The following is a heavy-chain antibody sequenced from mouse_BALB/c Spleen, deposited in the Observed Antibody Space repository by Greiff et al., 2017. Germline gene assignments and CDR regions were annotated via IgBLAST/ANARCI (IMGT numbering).Heavy chain of an antibody. Sequence: EVQVVESGGGLVQPGGSLKLSCAASGFTFSSYGMSWVRQTPDKRLELVATINSNGGSTYYPDSVKGRFTISRDNAKNTLYLQMSSLKSEDTAMYYCARDTSYGNYGYWGQGTTLTVSS. CDR2: INSNGGST. CDR1: GFTFSSYG. V-gene: IGHV5-6-3*01. CDR3: ARDTSYGNYGY. D-gene: IGHD2-10*02. J-gene: IGHJ2*01.